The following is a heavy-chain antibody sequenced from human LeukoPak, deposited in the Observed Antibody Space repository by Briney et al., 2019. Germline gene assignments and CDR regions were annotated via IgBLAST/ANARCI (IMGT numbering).Heavy chain of an antibody. Sequence: ASVKVSCKVSGYTLTELSMHWVRQAPGKGLEWMGGFDPEDGETIYAQKFQDRVTMTEDTSTDTAYMELSSLRSEDTAVYYCTMYTSCTGGSCNSRPEDTFGHWGQGTLAIVSS. V-gene: IGHV1-24*01. CDR3: TMYTSCTGGSCNSRPEDTFGH. D-gene: IGHD2-15*01. CDR1: GYTLTELS. CDR2: FDPEDGET. J-gene: IGHJ4*02.